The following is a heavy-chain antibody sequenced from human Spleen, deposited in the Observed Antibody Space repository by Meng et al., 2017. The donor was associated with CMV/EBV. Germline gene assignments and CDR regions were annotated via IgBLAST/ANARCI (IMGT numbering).Heavy chain of an antibody. Sequence: VAPQVGGVGLLKPSETLPPTCAVYGGSFSGYYWSWIRQPPGKGLGWIGEINHSGSTNYNPSLKSRVTISVDTSKNQFSLKLSSVTAADTAVYYCAKYGSESQTPDSWGQGTLVTVSS. J-gene: IGHJ4*02. D-gene: IGHD3-10*01. CDR3: AKYGSESQTPDS. CDR1: GGSFSGYY. CDR2: INHSGST. V-gene: IGHV4-34*01.